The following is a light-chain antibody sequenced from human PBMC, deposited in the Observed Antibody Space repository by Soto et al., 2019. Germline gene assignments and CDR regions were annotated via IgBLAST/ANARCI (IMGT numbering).Light chain of an antibody. Sequence: QSALTQPASVSGSPGQSITISCTGTSSDVGGYNYVSWYQQHPCKAPKLMIYDVSNRPSGVSNRFSGSKSGNTASLTISGLQAEDEADYYRSSYTSSSTPGVVFGGGTQLTV. V-gene: IGLV2-14*01. J-gene: IGLJ2*01. CDR1: SSDVGGYNY. CDR3: SSYTSSSTPGVV. CDR2: DVS.